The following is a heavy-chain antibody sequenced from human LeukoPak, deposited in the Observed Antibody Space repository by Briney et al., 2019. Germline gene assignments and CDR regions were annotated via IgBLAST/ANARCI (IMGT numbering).Heavy chain of an antibody. CDR2: ISGSGGST. J-gene: IGHJ4*02. V-gene: IGHV3-23*01. D-gene: IGHD3-3*01. CDR3: AKDRVYDFWSGYYTGLDY. CDR1: GFPLSSYA. Sequence: GGSLRLSCAASGFPLSSYAMSWVRQAPGKGLEWVSAISGSGGSTYYADSVEGRFTISRDNSKNTLYLQMNSLSAEDTAVYYCAKDRVYDFWSGYYTGLDYWGQGTLVTVSS.